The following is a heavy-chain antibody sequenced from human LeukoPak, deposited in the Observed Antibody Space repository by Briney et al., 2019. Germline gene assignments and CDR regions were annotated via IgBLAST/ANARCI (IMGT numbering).Heavy chain of an antibody. Sequence: PSETLSLTCAVYGGSFSGYYWSWIRQPPGKGLEWIGEINHSGSTNYNPSLKSRVTMSVDTSKNQFSLKLSSVTAADTAVYYCARDNGYCSGGSCYSNAFDIWGQGTMVTVSS. D-gene: IGHD2-15*01. J-gene: IGHJ3*02. V-gene: IGHV4-34*01. CDR2: INHSGST. CDR1: GGSFSGYY. CDR3: ARDNGYCSGGSCYSNAFDI.